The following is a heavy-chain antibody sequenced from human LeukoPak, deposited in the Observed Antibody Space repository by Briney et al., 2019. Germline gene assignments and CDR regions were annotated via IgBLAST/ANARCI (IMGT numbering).Heavy chain of an antibody. CDR2: IDPSDSYT. J-gene: IGHJ4*02. CDR1: GYSFTSYW. CDR3: ARTGWFGELLFSY. Sequence: GESLKISCKGSGYSFTSYWISWVRQMPGKGLAWMGRIDPSDSYTNYSPSFQGHVTISADKSISTAYLQWSSLKASDTAMYYCARTGWFGELLFSYWGQGTLVTVSS. V-gene: IGHV5-10-1*01. D-gene: IGHD3-10*01.